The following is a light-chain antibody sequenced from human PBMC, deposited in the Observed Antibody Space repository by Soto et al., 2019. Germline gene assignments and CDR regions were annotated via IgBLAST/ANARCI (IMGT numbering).Light chain of an antibody. CDR2: DVS. Sequence: QSALTQPRSVSGSPGQSVTISCTGTSSDVGGYNYVSWYQQHPGKAPKLMIYDVSKRPSRVPDRFSGSKSGNTASLTISGLQDEDEADYYCCSYAGSSYVFGTGTKVTVL. CDR3: CSYAGSSYV. J-gene: IGLJ1*01. V-gene: IGLV2-11*01. CDR1: SSDVGGYNY.